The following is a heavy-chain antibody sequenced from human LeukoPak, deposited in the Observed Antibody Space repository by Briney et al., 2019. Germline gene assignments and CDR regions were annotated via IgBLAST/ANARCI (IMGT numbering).Heavy chain of an antibody. J-gene: IGHJ5*02. CDR1: GFTFSSYA. D-gene: IGHD6-19*01. V-gene: IGHV3-30-3*01. CDR3: ARDLHSSGWYGNWFDP. CDR2: ISYDGSNK. Sequence: PGGSLRLSCAASGFTFSSYAMHWVRQAPGKGLEWVAVISYDGSNKYYADSVKGRFTISRDNSKNTLYLQMNSLRAEDTAVYYCARDLHSSGWYGNWFDPWGQGTLVTVSS.